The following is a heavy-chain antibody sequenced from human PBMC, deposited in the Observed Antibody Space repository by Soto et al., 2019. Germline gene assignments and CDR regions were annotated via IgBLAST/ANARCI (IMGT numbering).Heavy chain of an antibody. Sequence: GGSLRLSCAAAGFSVSTSHISWVRQAPGKGLEWVSVIYSGGATRYAVSVKGRLIISRDKSKNTVDLQMNSPRAEDTAVYYCAKNPGYYYDSTGYHFDYWGQGTLVTVSS. J-gene: IGHJ4*02. CDR2: IYSGGAT. V-gene: IGHV3-53*01. CDR1: GFSVSTSH. D-gene: IGHD3-22*01. CDR3: AKNPGYYYDSTGYHFDY.